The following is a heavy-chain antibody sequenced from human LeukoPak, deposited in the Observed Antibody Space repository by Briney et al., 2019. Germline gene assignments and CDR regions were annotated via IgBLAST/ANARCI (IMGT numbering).Heavy chain of an antibody. D-gene: IGHD5-12*01. CDR1: GYNFTSYW. Sequence: GESLQISCKGSGYNFTSYWIGWVRRMPGKGLEWMGIIYPGDSNTKYSPSFQDQVTISADKSISTASLQWTSLKASDTAMYYCARLRGFSGYDPFDYWGQGTLVTVSS. J-gene: IGHJ4*02. CDR2: IYPGDSNT. V-gene: IGHV5-51*01. CDR3: ARLRGFSGYDPFDY.